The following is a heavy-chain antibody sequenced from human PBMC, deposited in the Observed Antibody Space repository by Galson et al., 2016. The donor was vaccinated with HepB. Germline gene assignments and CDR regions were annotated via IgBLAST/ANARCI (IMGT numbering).Heavy chain of an antibody. J-gene: IGHJ6*04. V-gene: IGHV4-39*01. CDR2: IHYSGTT. D-gene: IGHD3-3*01. CDR3: ARGLGDFWSGFYGHFGMDV. Sequence: SETLSLTCSVYSGSISSGSHYWGWIRQPPGKGLEWIGSIHYSGTTSYNMSLKSRVIISIDTSKNQFSLRVTSVTAAETAVYYCARGLGDFWSGFYGHFGMDVWGKGTTVSVSS. CDR1: SGSISSGSHY.